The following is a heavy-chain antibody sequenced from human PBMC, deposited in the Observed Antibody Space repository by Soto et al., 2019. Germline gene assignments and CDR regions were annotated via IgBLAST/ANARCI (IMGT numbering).Heavy chain of an antibody. CDR2: INSNERTT. CDR1: GFTFSSYW. CDR3: AKVTLRPYYFHY. Sequence: PGGSLRLSCAASGFTFSSYWMHWVRQAPGKGLVWVSPINSNERTTSYADSVKGRFTISRDNAKNTLYLQMNSLRADDTAVYYCAKVTLRPYYFHYSGLATLVTVSS. J-gene: IGHJ4*02. D-gene: IGHD2-21*01. V-gene: IGHV3-74*01.